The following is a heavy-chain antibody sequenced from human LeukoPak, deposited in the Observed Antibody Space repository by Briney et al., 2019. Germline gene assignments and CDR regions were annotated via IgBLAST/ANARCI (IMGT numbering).Heavy chain of an antibody. CDR1: GYTFTKYG. CDR2: ISAYNGNT. Sequence: ASVKVSCKASGYTFTKYGISWVRQAPGQGLEWMGWISAYNGNTNYAQKVQGRVTMTTDTSTSTAYMELRSLRSDDTAVYYCARGRGNDYGDYEDHYWGQGTLVTVSS. D-gene: IGHD4-17*01. J-gene: IGHJ4*02. V-gene: IGHV1-18*01. CDR3: ARGRGNDYGDYEDHY.